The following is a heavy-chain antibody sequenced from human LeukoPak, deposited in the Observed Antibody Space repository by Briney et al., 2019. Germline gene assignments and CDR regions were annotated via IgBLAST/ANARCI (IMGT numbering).Heavy chain of an antibody. J-gene: IGHJ4*02. CDR1: GYRFTSYW. CDR3: ARHGLSDDYVWGSYRSQPDY. CDR2: IYPGDSDT. D-gene: IGHD3-16*02. Sequence: GESLKISCKGSGYRFTSYWIGWVRPMPGKGLEWMGIIYPGDSDTRYSPSFQGQVTISADKSISTAYLQWSSLKASDTAMYYCARHGLSDDYVWGSYRSQPDYWGQGTLVTVSS. V-gene: IGHV5-51*01.